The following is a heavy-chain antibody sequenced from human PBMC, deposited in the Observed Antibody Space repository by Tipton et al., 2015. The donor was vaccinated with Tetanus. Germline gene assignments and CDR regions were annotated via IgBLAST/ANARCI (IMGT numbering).Heavy chain of an antibody. CDR2: SWYDGTGQ. J-gene: IGHJ4*02. D-gene: IGHD2-15*01. CDR3: AREADCSGGSCFSGDFDT. CDR1: GFIFSSYG. Sequence: SLRLSCTASGFIFSSYGIHWVRQAPGKGLEWVAVSWYDGTGQYYADSVKGRFTLSRDNSKNTLYLQMNSLRAEDTALYYCAREADCSGGSCFSGDFDTWGQGTQVTVSS. V-gene: IGHV3-33*01.